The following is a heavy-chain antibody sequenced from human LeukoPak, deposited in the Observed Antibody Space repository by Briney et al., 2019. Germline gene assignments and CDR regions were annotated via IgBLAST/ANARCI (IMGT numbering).Heavy chain of an antibody. Sequence: GGSLRLSCAASGFIFSNYWMHWVRQAPGKGLVWVSRIKTDGSTITYADSVKGRFTISRDNAMNMLYLQMNSLGAEDTAVYYCARVGQGEWFFDLWGRGTLVTVSS. J-gene: IGHJ2*01. CDR1: GFIFSNYW. CDR3: ARVGQGEWFFDL. V-gene: IGHV3-74*01. D-gene: IGHD1-26*01. CDR2: IKTDGSTI.